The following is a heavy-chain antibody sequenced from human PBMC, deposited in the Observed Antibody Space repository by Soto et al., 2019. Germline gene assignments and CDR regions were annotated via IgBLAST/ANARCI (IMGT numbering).Heavy chain of an antibody. D-gene: IGHD1-1*01. CDR1: GGFI. CDR2: IYNSGRY. CDR3: ARTLPNRQLFDS. Sequence: WETLSLTCTVSGGFIRGWMRQSPDKGLEWIGYIYNSGRYNYNPSLESRLTISIDTSKNQFSLRLASVTAADTAVYYCARTLPNRQLFDSWSQGTLVTVSS. V-gene: IGHV4-59*01. J-gene: IGHJ4*02.